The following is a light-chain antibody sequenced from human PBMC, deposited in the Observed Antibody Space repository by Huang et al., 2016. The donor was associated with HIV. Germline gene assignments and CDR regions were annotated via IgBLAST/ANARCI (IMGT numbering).Light chain of an antibody. CDR2: GAS. CDR1: QTVTNNY. Sequence: IVLTQSPDTLSLSPGERATLSCRASQTVTNNYLAGYQQRPGQAPRLLIYGASTRATGIPDRCSGSGSGTDFTLTISRREPKDFVVYYCQQFGSSPPYSFGQGTKLEIK. V-gene: IGKV3-20*01. J-gene: IGKJ2*03. CDR3: QQFGSSPPYS.